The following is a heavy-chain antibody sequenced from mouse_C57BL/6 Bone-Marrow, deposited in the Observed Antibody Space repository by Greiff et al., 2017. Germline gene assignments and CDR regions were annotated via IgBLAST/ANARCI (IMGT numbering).Heavy chain of an antibody. D-gene: IGHD2-5*01. CDR3: ARCSNYRYFDYFDY. V-gene: IGHV1-19*01. Sequence: EVQLQQSGPVLVKPGASVKMSCKASGYTFTDYYMNWVKQSHGKSLEWIGVINPYNGGTSYNQKFKGKATLTVDKSSSTAYMELNSLTSEDSAVYYCARCSNYRYFDYFDYWGQGTTLTVSS. J-gene: IGHJ2*01. CDR1: GYTFTDYY. CDR2: INPYNGGT.